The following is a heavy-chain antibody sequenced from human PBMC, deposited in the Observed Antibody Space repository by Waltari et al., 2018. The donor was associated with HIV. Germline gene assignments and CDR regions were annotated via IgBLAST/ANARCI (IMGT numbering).Heavy chain of an antibody. J-gene: IGHJ4*02. Sequence: VQLVESGGGLVQPGASLRLSCAASGFMLRTYSRNWVRQAPGKWLEWVSHISSSSTTIYYADSVKGRFTISRDNAKNSLYLQMNSLRAEDTAVYYCARDYCSSTSCTVDYWGQGTLVTVSS. CDR2: ISSSSTTI. D-gene: IGHD2-2*01. CDR3: ARDYCSSTSCTVDY. V-gene: IGHV3-48*01. CDR1: GFMLRTYS.